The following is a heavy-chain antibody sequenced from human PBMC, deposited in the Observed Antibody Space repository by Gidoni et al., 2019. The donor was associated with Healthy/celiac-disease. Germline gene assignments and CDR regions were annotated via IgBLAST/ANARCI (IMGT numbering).Heavy chain of an antibody. V-gene: IGHV3-15*01. CDR3: TTGRYCSSTSCYVAYYYYGMDV. CDR1: GFTFSNAW. J-gene: IGHJ6*02. Sequence: EVQLVESGGGLVKPGGSRRLSCAASGFTFSNAWMRWVRQAPGKGLEWVGRIKSKTDGGTTDYAAPVKGRFTISRDDSKNTLYLQMNSLKTEDTAVYYCTTGRYCSSTSCYVAYYYYGMDVWGQGTTVTVSS. D-gene: IGHD2-2*01. CDR2: IKSKTDGGTT.